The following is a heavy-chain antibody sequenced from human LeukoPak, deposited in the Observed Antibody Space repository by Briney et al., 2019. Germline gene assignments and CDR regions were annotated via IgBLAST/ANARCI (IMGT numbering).Heavy chain of an antibody. CDR2: IYYSGST. CDR3: ARGRGPYYDSSGYYRDAFDI. V-gene: IGHV4-59*01. D-gene: IGHD3-22*01. Sequence: PSETLSLTCTVSGGSISSYYWSWVRQPPRKGLEWIGYIYYSGSTNYNPSLKSRVTISVDTSKNQFSLKLSSVTAADTAVYYCARGRGPYYDSSGYYRDAFDIWGQGTMVTVSS. J-gene: IGHJ3*02. CDR1: GGSISSYY.